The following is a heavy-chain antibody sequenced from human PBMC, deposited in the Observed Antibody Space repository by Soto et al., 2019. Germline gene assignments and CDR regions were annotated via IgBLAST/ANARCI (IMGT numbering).Heavy chain of an antibody. V-gene: IGHV3-73*01. D-gene: IGHD3-10*01. J-gene: IGHJ4*02. Sequence: PGGSLRLSCAASGFTFGASALQWVRQASGKGLEWLGRIGSKGETYATTYADSVKGRFTISRDNSKSTLYLQMNSLRTEDTAIYYCARDDEDGGYCDLGYWGQGTLVTVSS. CDR1: GFTFGASA. CDR3: ARDDEDGGYCDLGY. CDR2: IGSKGETYAT.